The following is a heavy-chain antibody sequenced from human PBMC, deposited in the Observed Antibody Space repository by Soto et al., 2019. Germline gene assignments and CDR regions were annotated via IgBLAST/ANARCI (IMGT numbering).Heavy chain of an antibody. Sequence: PSETLSLTCPVSGCSISTYYWSWIRQPPGKGLEWIGYIYYSGSTSYNPSLKSRVTISVDTSKNQFSLKLRSVTAADTAVYYCASDRSSGWDQGYGMDVWGQGTTVTVSS. D-gene: IGHD6-19*01. CDR1: GCSISTYY. V-gene: IGHV4-59*01. CDR2: IYYSGST. CDR3: ASDRSSGWDQGYGMDV. J-gene: IGHJ6*02.